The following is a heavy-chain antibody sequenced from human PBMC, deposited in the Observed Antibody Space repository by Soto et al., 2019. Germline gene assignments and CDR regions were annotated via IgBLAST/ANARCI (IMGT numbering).Heavy chain of an antibody. D-gene: IGHD6-19*01. CDR1: GYSFTSYG. CDR2: ISAYNGNT. J-gene: IGHJ6*02. Sequence: QVQLVQSGAEVKKTGASVRVSCKASGYSFTSYGISWVRQAPGQGLEWMGWISAYNGNTNYAQKLQGRVTMTADTSTGTAYMELRRLRSDDTAVYYCARQQWLYYYYGMDVWGQGPTVTVSS. V-gene: IGHV1-18*01. CDR3: ARQQWLYYYYGMDV.